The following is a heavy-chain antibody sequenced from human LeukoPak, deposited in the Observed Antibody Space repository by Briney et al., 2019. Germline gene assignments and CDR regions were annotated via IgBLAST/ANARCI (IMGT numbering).Heavy chain of an antibody. CDR2: IRYDGSNK. V-gene: IGHV3-30*02. D-gene: IGHD1-26*01. Sequence: HSGGSLRLSCAAPGFTFSSYGMHWVRQAPGKGLERVAFIRYDGSNKYYADSVKGRFTISRDNSKNTLYLQMNSLRAEDTAVYYCAKTFGQSGSYSYWGQGTLVTVSS. CDR1: GFTFSSYG. CDR3: AKTFGQSGSYSY. J-gene: IGHJ4*02.